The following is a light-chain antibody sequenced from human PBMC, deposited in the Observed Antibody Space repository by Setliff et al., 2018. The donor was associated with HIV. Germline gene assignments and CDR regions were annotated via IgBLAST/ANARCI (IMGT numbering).Light chain of an antibody. J-gene: IGLJ1*01. CDR2: DVS. V-gene: IGLV2-11*01. CDR3: CSYAGTYTSLYV. CDR1: ASDIGNYKY. Sequence: QSVLTQVASVSGSPGQSITISCTGTASDIGNYKYVSWYQQHPEKAPKLILYDVSQRPSGVPDRFSGSKSGNTASLTISGLQAEDEGDYYCCSYAGTYTSLYVFGTGTKVTVL.